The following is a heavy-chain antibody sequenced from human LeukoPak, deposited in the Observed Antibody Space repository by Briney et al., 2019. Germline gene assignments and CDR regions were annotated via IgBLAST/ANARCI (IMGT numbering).Heavy chain of an antibody. D-gene: IGHD3-3*01. CDR1: GFTFGKYW. CDR3: ARDQYDTWSRRGNFDS. V-gene: IGHV3-7*03. J-gene: IGHJ4*02. CDR2: IKLGGSEK. Sequence: GGSLRLSCVASGFTFGKYWMSWVRQAPGKGLEWVANIKLGGSEKNYVDSVKGRFTISRDNTKNSLYLQMNSLRVEDTAVFYCARDQYDTWSRRGNFDSWGQGTLVIVSS.